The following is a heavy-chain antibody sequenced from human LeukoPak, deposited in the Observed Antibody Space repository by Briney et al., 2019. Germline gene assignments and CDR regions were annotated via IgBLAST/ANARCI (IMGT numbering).Heavy chain of an antibody. CDR1: GFTFSSYA. CDR2: ISGSGGST. Sequence: GGSLRLTCAASGFTFSSYAMSWVRQAPGKGLEWVSAISGSGGSTYYADSVKGRFTISRDNSKNTLYLQMNSLRAEDTAVYYCARRPYYYDSSGYYHNWGQGTMVTVSS. D-gene: IGHD3-22*01. J-gene: IGHJ3*01. V-gene: IGHV3-23*01. CDR3: ARRPYYYDSSGYYHN.